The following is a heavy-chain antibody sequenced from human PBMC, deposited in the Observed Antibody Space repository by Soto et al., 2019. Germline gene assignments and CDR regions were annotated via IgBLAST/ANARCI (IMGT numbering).Heavy chain of an antibody. D-gene: IGHD3-16*01. CDR2: ISGGCIT. CDR3: AKGANYVGLFDS. CDR1: GFTFSSFA. Sequence: EVQLFESGGGLVQPGGSLRLSCAASGFTFSSFAMSWVRQATGKGLEWVSVISGGCITHYSNSVKGRFTISRDNSKNMVYLEMTTLRAEDTALYYCAKGANYVGLFDSWGQGTLVTVST. V-gene: IGHV3-23*01. J-gene: IGHJ5*01.